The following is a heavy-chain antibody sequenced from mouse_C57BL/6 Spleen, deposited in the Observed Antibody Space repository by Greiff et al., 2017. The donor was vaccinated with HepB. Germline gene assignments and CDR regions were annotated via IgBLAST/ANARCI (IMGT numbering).Heavy chain of an antibody. D-gene: IGHD2-4*01. CDR2: IWSGGST. Sequence: VQLQQSGPGLVQPSQSLSITCTVSGFSLTSYGVHWVRQSPGKGLEWLGGIWSGGSTDYNSAFISRLSISKDNSKSQVFFKMNSLQADDTAIYYCARNGGNDYDWFAYWGQGTLVTVSA. V-gene: IGHV2-2*01. CDR1: GFSLTSYG. J-gene: IGHJ3*01. CDR3: ARNGGNDYDWFAY.